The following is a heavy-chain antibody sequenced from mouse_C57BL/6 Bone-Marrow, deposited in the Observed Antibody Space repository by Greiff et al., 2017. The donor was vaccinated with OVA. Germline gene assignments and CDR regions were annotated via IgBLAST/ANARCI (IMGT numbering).Heavy chain of an antibody. CDR1: GYAFTNYL. Sequence: VQLQQSGAELVRPGTSVKVSCKASGYAFTNYLIEWVKQRPGQGLEWIGVINPGSGGTNYNEKFKGKATLTADKSSSTAYMQLSSLTSEDSAVYFCARGFWTTVFDYWGQGTTLTVSS. V-gene: IGHV1-54*01. CDR2: INPGSGGT. D-gene: IGHD1-1*01. J-gene: IGHJ2*01. CDR3: ARGFWTTVFDY.